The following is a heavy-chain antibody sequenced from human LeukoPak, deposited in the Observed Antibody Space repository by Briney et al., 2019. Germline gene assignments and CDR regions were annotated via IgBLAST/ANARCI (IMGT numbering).Heavy chain of an antibody. V-gene: IGHV4-4*07. CDR3: AREGTTRPLDY. D-gene: IGHD6-6*01. J-gene: IGHJ4*02. Sequence: SETLSLTCTVSGGSITSFFWSCIRQPAGKGLEWIGRIYTGGTTNYNPSLKSRVTMSVDTSKNQFSLNLTSVTAADTAVYYCAREGTTRPLDYWGQGTLVTVSS. CDR2: IYTGGTT. CDR1: GGSITSFF.